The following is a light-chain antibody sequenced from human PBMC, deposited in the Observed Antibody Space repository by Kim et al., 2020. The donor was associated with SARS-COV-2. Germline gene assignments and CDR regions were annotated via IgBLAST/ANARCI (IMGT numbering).Light chain of an antibody. CDR2: GAS. Sequence: PGERATLSCRASQSVSSSYLAWYQQKPGQAPRLLIYGASSRATGIPDRFSGSGSGTDFTLTISRLEPEDFAVYYCQQYGSSPGFTFGPGTKVDIK. J-gene: IGKJ3*01. V-gene: IGKV3-20*01. CDR3: QQYGSSPGFT. CDR1: QSVSSSY.